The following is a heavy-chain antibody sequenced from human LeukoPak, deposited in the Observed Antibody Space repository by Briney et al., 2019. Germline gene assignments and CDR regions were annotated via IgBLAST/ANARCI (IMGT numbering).Heavy chain of an antibody. D-gene: IGHD3-3*01. V-gene: IGHV5-51*01. CDR3: ARAQVFGVVIPTSFDP. CDR1: GYSFPNYW. J-gene: IGHJ5*02. Sequence: GESLKISCKGSGYSFPNYWIAWVRQMPGKGLEWMGIIYPRDSDTRYSPSFQGQVTIPADKSITTAYLQWSSLKASDTGIYYCARAQVFGVVIPTSFDPWGQGTLVTVSS. CDR2: IYPRDSDT.